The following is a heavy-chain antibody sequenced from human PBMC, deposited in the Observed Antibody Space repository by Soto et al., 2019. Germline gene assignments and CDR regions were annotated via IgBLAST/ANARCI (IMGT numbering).Heavy chain of an antibody. CDR1: GFTFSSYS. V-gene: IGHV3-21*01. CDR3: AGGGYSGYDLSWFDP. J-gene: IGHJ5*02. CDR2: ISSSSSYI. D-gene: IGHD5-12*01. Sequence: EVQLVESGGGLVKPGGSLRLSCAASGFTFSSYSMNWVRQAPGKGLEWVSSISSSSSYIYYADSVKGRFTISRDNAKNYVYLQMNSLRAEDTAVYYCAGGGYSGYDLSWFDPWGQGTLVTVSS.